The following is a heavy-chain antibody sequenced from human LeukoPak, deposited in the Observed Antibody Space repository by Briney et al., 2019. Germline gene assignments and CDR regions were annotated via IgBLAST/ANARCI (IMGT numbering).Heavy chain of an antibody. V-gene: IGHV3-23*01. J-gene: IGHJ4*02. Sequence: GGSLRLSCAASGFTFGTFDMSWVRQAPGKGLEWVSTLACLDASCTEYYSDSVKGRFSISRDKSKSTLSLQVNSLRVEDTAMYYCVRDPEGSFDYRGQGTLVTVSS. CDR2: LACLDASCTE. CDR3: VRDPEGSFDY. D-gene: IGHD1-14*01. CDR1: GFTFGTFD.